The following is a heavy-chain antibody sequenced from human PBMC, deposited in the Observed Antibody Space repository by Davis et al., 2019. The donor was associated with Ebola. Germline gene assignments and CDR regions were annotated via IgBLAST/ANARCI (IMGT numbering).Heavy chain of an antibody. CDR1: GFTFSSYN. J-gene: IGHJ4*02. CDR3: ARAISGYSSS. V-gene: IGHV3-21*01. D-gene: IGHD6-13*01. CDR2: IRSGSSHK. Sequence: PGGSLRLSCAASGFTFSSYNMNWVRQAPGKGLEWVSSIRSGSSHKYYADSVKGRFTISRDNAKNSLYLQMNSLRAEDTAVYYCARAISGYSSSWGQGTLVTVSS.